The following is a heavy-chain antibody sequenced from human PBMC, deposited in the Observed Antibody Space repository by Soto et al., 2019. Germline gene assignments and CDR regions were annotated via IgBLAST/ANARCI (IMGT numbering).Heavy chain of an antibody. CDR3: ARVGHYYGSGTYYDGVGDYYYYMDV. J-gene: IGHJ6*03. CDR2: ISSSGTYI. V-gene: IGHV3-21*01. Sequence: EVQLVESGGGLVKPGGSLRLSCAASAFTFSSYSMNWVRQAPGKGLEWVSSISSSGTYIYYADSVKGRFTISRDNAENSLFLQMHSLRADDTAVYYCARVGHYYGSGTYYDGVGDYYYYMDVWGKGTTVTVSS. CDR1: AFTFSSYS. D-gene: IGHD3-10*01.